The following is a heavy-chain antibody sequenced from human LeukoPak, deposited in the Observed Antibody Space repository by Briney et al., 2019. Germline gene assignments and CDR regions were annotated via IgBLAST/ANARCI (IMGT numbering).Heavy chain of an antibody. J-gene: IGHJ6*03. CDR3: ARDYASEYMDV. V-gene: IGHV3-9*01. CDR1: GFTFDDYA. CDR2: INWNSDSI. Sequence: PGGSLRLSCAVSGFTFDDYAMHWVRQVPGKGLEWVSGINWNSDSIGYADSVKGRFTTSRDNAKNSLYLQMDSLRVEDTAVYYCARDYASEYMDVWGKGTTVTVSS.